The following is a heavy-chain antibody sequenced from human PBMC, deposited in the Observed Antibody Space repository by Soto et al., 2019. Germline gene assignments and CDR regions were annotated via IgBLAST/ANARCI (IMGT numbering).Heavy chain of an antibody. CDR2: LSASGANT. J-gene: IGHJ4*02. Sequence: DVQLLESGGGLVQPGGSLRLSCAASGFTYSNYGMNWVRQAPGKGLEWVSALSASGANTYYAESVKGRFTISRDNSKNRLYLLMNSLRAEDTAVYYCAKGTRSRGPFDYWGQGTLVTVSS. V-gene: IGHV3-23*01. D-gene: IGHD5-12*01. CDR1: GFTYSNYG. CDR3: AKGTRSRGPFDY.